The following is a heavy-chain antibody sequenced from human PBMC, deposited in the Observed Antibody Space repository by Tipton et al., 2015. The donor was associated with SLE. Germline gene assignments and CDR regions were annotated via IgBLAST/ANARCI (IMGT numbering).Heavy chain of an antibody. Sequence: TLSLTCTVSGGSISSSSYYWGWIRQPPGKGLEWIGSIYYSGSTNYNPSLKSRVTISVDTSKNQFSLKLSSVTAADTAVYYCATGRTVYYYYMDVWGKGTTVTVSS. CDR2: IYYSGST. CDR3: ATGRTVYYYYMDV. CDR1: GGSISSSSYY. J-gene: IGHJ6*03. D-gene: IGHD1-1*01. V-gene: IGHV4-39*07.